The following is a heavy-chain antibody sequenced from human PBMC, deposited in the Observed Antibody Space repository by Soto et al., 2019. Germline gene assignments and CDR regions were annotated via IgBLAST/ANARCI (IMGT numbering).Heavy chain of an antibody. D-gene: IGHD1-26*01. Sequence: QVQLVESGGGVVQPGRSLRLSCAASGFTFNSFTMHWVRQAPGKGLEWVAVISYDGSHKYTADSVKGRFTISRDDPKNTLYLQMNSLRVEDTAIYYCATWEERYFQDWGQGTLVTVSS. CDR1: GFTFNSFT. V-gene: IGHV3-30*04. CDR3: ATWEERYFQD. CDR2: ISYDGSHK. J-gene: IGHJ1*01.